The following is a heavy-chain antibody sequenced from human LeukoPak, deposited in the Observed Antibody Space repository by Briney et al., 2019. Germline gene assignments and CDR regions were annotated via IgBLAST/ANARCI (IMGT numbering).Heavy chain of an antibody. CDR3: GLWGIEAAIQH. D-gene: IGHD2-15*01. CDR1: GFTFSTYW. J-gene: IGHJ1*01. CDR2: VDPDGSGT. V-gene: IGHV3-7*01. Sequence: GGSLRLSCAPFGFTFSTYWMNWARQPPGKGRGWVANVDPDGSGTFYLDSVKGRFTVSRDNVQNSLYLQMNSLRAEDTAVYFCGLWGIEAAIQHWGQGILVTVSS.